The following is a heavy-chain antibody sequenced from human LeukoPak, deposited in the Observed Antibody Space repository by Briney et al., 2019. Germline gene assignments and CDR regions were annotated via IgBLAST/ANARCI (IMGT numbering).Heavy chain of an antibody. D-gene: IGHD3-16*01. CDR3: ARDLGDWYTSGFDD. CDR2: ISRDGSTV. Sequence: GGSLRLSCAGSGFTFRNYEMSWVRQAPGKGLEWVSHISRDGSTVYYRDSVKGRFTISRDNVKNSLYLQMNSLRVEDTGVYYCARDLGDWYTSGFDDWGQGSLVIVSS. V-gene: IGHV3-48*03. CDR1: GFTFRNYE. J-gene: IGHJ4*02.